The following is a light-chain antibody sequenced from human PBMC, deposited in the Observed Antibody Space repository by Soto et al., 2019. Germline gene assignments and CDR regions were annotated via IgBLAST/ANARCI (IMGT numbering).Light chain of an antibody. V-gene: IGLV2-23*02. CDR2: EVT. J-gene: IGLJ1*01. CDR1: SRDIGTSNL. CDR3: YSFTDISTSLFV. Sequence: ALAQPASVSGSPGQSITISCTGTSRDIGTSNLVSWYQQYPGKAPKLMIYEVTKRPSGISYRFSGSKSGNTASLTISGLQPEDEADYYCYSFTDISTSLFVFGTGTKVTVL.